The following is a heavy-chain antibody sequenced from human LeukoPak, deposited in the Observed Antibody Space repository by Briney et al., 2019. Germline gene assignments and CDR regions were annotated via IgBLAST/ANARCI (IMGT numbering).Heavy chain of an antibody. Sequence: GGPLRLSCAASGFTFSSFAMNWVRQAPGKGLEWVSTMSGDATSTYYADSVKGRFTISRDNSKNTLYLQMNSLRAEDTAVYYCAKRTSGSSWYSSDYWGQGTLVTVSS. CDR1: GFTFSSFA. D-gene: IGHD6-13*01. CDR3: AKRTSGSSWYSSDY. V-gene: IGHV3-23*01. CDR2: MSGDATST. J-gene: IGHJ4*02.